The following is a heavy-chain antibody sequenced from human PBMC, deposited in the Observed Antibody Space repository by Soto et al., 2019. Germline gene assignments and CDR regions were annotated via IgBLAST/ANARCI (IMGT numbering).Heavy chain of an antibody. D-gene: IGHD3-9*01. CDR3: ATFHYDILTGYYPPWDP. Sequence: SVKVSCKASGGTFSSYAISWVRQAPGQGLEWMGGIIPIFGTANYAQKFQGRVTITADESTSTAYMELSSLRSEDTAVYYCATFHYDILTGYYPPWDPWGQGTLVTVSS. J-gene: IGHJ5*02. V-gene: IGHV1-69*13. CDR1: GGTFSSYA. CDR2: IIPIFGTA.